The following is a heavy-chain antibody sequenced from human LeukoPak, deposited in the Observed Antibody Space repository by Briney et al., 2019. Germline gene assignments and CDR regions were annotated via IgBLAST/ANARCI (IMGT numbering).Heavy chain of an antibody. Sequence: GGSLRLSCAASGFTFSSYAMSWVRQAPGKGLEWVSAISGSGGSTHYADSVKGRFTISRDNSKNTLSLQMNSLRAVDTAVYYCAPDLRGSASSLDDWGQGTLVTVSS. J-gene: IGHJ4*02. V-gene: IGHV3-23*01. CDR3: APDLRGSASSLDD. CDR1: GFTFSSYA. CDR2: ISGSGGST. D-gene: IGHD6-25*01.